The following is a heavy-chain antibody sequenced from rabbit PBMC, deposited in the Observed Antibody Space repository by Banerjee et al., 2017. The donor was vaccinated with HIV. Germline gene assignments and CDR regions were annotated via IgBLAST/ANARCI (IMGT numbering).Heavy chain of an antibody. CDR2: INTSSGNT. J-gene: IGHJ3*01. CDR3: ARDLAGVIGWNFGL. V-gene: IGHV1S40*01. CDR1: GFSFSNKYV. Sequence: QSLEESGGDLVKPGASLTLSCKASGFSFSNKYVMCWVRQAPGKGLEWIACINTSSGNTVYASWAKGRFTISLDNAQNTVFLRMTSLTAADTATYFCARDLAGVIGWNFGLWGQGTLVTVS. D-gene: IGHD4-1*01.